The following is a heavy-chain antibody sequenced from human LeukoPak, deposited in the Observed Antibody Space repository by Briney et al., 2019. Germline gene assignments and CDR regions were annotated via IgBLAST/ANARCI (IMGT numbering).Heavy chain of an antibody. Sequence: PGRSLRLSCAASGFIFNSYGFHWVRQAPGKGLEWVAVIWYDGYNKYYADSVKGRFTISRDNSKNTLYLQMNSLRAEDTAVYYCATDLDSSSFGYWGQGTLVTVSS. CDR1: GFIFNSYG. CDR3: ATDLDSSSFGY. CDR2: IWYDGYNK. D-gene: IGHD6-19*01. V-gene: IGHV3-33*01. J-gene: IGHJ4*02.